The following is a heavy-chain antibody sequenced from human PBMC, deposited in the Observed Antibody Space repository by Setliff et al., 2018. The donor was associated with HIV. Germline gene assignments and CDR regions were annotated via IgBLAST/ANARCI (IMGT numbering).Heavy chain of an antibody. CDR2: VYNTGTT. CDR3: ARHVVGGWLKDLQYMDV. D-gene: IGHD6-19*01. Sequence: PSETLSLTCTASGGSISPYYWSWIRQPPGKGLEWIGFVYNTGTTSSNPSLKSRVTTSVDTSKNQFSLKLSSVTAADTAVYYCARHVVGGWLKDLQYMDVWGKGTTVTVSS. J-gene: IGHJ6*03. V-gene: IGHV4-59*08. CDR1: GGSISPYY.